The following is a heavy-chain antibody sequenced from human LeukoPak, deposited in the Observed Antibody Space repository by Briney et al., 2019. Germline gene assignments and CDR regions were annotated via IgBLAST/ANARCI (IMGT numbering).Heavy chain of an antibody. J-gene: IGHJ3*02. D-gene: IGHD2-15*01. CDR3: VKALGYCSGGSCLAFDI. CDR1: GFTFSNYA. CDR2: ISSNGGST. V-gene: IGHV3-64D*06. Sequence: GGSLRLSCSASGFTFSNYAMHWVRQAPGKGLEYVSAISSNGGSTYYADSVKGRFTISRNNSKNTLYLQMSSLRAEDTAVYYCVKALGYCSGGSCLAFDIWGQGTMVTVSS.